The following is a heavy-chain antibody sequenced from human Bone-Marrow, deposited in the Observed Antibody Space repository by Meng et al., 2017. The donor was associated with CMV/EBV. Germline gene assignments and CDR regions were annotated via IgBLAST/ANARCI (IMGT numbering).Heavy chain of an antibody. CDR1: GFTFSSYP. Sequence: GGSLRLSCAASGFTFSSYPMSWVRQAPGKGLEWVSVIYSGGSSTYYADSVKGRFTISRDNSKNTLYLQMNSLRAEDTAVYYCAKDQSVGAMVRGPITGGYYYGMDVWGQGTTVTVSS. V-gene: IGHV3-23*03. D-gene: IGHD3-10*01. J-gene: IGHJ6*02. CDR3: AKDQSVGAMVRGPITGGYYYGMDV. CDR2: IYSGGSST.